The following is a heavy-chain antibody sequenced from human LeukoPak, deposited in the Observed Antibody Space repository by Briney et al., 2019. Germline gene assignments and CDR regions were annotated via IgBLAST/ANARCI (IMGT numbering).Heavy chain of an antibody. V-gene: IGHV3-23*01. J-gene: IGHJ4*02. CDR3: AAKRRGGGYSGYDSDY. D-gene: IGHD5-12*01. CDR1: GFTFSDYA. CDR2: ISGTGLST. Sequence: GGSLRLSCAASGFTFSDYAMSWVRQAPEKGLEWVASISGTGLSTYYADSVKGRFTISRDNSKNTLYLQMNSLRAEDTAVYYCAAKRRGGGYSGYDSDYWGQGTLVTVSS.